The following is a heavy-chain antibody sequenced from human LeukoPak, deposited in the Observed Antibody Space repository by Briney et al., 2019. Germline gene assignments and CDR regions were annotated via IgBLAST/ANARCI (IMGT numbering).Heavy chain of an antibody. J-gene: IGHJ4*02. CDR1: GFSFSTSA. CDR2: ISYHGGTT. D-gene: IGHD6-13*01. CDR3: AKRGAAAAGTSRAALDY. Sequence: PGGSLRLSCAASGFSFSTSAMHWVRQAPGKGLEWLAVISYHGGTTYYADSVKGRSTISRDNSKNTLYLQMNSLRAEDTAVYYCAKRGAAAAGTSRAALDYWGQGTLVTVSS. V-gene: IGHV3-30-3*02.